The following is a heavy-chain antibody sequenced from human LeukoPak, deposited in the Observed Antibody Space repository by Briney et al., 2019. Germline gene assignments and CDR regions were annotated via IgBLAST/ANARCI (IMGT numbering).Heavy chain of an antibody. J-gene: IGHJ4*02. CDR3: AKRDYYDSSGYASLFDH. Sequence: GGSLRLSCAASGFTFSNYAMAWVRQALGKGLEWVSCISGNGAKVYYADSVKGRFTISRDNSKNTLDLQMNSLRGEDTAVYFCAKRDYYDSSGYASLFDHWGQGTLATVSP. CDR2: ISGNGAKV. V-gene: IGHV3-23*01. CDR1: GFTFSNYA. D-gene: IGHD3-22*01.